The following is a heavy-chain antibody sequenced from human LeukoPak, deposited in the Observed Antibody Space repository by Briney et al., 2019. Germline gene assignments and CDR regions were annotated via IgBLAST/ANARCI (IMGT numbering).Heavy chain of an antibody. CDR1: GGSISSYY. CDR3: AIAIRGIAVAGTCFDY. D-gene: IGHD6-19*01. V-gene: IGHV4-59*01. Sequence: SETLSLTCTVSGGSISSYYWSWIRQPPGKGLEWIGYIYYSGSTNYNPSLKSRVTISVDTSKNQFSLKLSSVTAADTAVYYCAIAIRGIAVAGTCFDYWGQGTLVTVSS. CDR2: IYYSGST. J-gene: IGHJ4*02.